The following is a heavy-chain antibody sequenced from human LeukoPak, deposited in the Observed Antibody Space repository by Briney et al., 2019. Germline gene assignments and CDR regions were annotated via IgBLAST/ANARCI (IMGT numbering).Heavy chain of an antibody. J-gene: IGHJ4*02. CDR3: AKDPGSWDYYFDY. V-gene: IGHV3-23*01. Sequence: GGSLRLSCAASGFTFSSYAMSWVRQAPGKGLEWVPAISGSGGSTYYADSVKGRFTISRDNSKNTLYLQMNSLRAEDTAVYYCAKDPGSWDYYFDYWGQGTLVTVSS. CDR2: ISGSGGST. CDR1: GFTFSSYA. D-gene: IGHD6-13*01.